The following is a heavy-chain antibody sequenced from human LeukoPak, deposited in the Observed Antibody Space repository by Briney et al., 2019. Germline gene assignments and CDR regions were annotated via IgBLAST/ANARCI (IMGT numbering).Heavy chain of an antibody. J-gene: IGHJ4*02. CDR2: ITSNRGGT. CDR3: VKRPDGESN. CDR1: GFTFSSYA. V-gene: IGHV3-64D*06. Sequence: GGSLRLSCSASGFTFSSYAMHWVRQAPGKGLEYVSAITSNRGGTYYADSVKGTFTISRDDSKNTLYLQMSSLRPEDTAVYYCVKRPDGESNWGQGTLVTVSS. D-gene: IGHD5-24*01.